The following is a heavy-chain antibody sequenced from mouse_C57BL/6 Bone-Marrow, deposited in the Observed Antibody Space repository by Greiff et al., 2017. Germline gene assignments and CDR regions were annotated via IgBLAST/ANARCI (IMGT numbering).Heavy chain of an antibody. CDR2: ISSGGSYT. CDR3: ARRYYYGSSLGYFDV. D-gene: IGHD1-1*01. J-gene: IGHJ1*03. CDR1: GFTFSSYG. Sequence: EVKVVESGGDLVKPGGSLKLSCAASGFTFSSYGMSWVRQTPDKRLEWVATISSGGSYTYYPDSVKGRFTISRDNAKNTLYLQMSRLKSEDTAMYYCARRYYYGSSLGYFDVWGTGTTVTVSS. V-gene: IGHV5-6*02.